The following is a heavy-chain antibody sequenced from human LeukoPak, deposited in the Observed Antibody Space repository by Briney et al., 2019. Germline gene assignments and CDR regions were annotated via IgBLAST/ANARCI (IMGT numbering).Heavy chain of an antibody. D-gene: IGHD1-7*01. CDR3: AKVKLELPHY. Sequence: PGGSLRLSCAASGFTFSTYAMDWVRQAPGKGLEWVAVISYDGSNKYYADSVKGRFTISRDNSKNTLYLQMNSLRAEDTAVYYCAKVKLELPHYWGQGTLVTVSS. J-gene: IGHJ4*02. CDR2: ISYDGSNK. V-gene: IGHV3-30-3*01. CDR1: GFTFSTYA.